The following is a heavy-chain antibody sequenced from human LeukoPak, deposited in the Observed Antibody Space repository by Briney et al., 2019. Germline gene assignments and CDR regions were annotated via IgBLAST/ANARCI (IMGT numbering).Heavy chain of an antibody. CDR3: ASYYDSSGYFDAFDI. Sequence: SGGSLRLSCAASGFTFSSYWMSWVRQAPGKGLEWVANIKQDGSEKYYVDSVKGRFTISRDNAKNSLYLQMNSLRAEDTAVYYCASYYDSSGYFDAFDIWGQGTMVTVSS. J-gene: IGHJ3*02. CDR1: GFTFSSYW. D-gene: IGHD3-22*01. CDR2: IKQDGSEK. V-gene: IGHV3-7*05.